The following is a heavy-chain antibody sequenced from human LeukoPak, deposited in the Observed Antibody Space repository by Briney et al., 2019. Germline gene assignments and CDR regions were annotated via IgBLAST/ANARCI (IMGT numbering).Heavy chain of an antibody. CDR3: AKGLLMTTVRDNWFDP. J-gene: IGHJ5*02. Sequence: GGSLRLSCAAAGFTFSSYGMHWVRQAPGKGLEWVAFIRYDGSNKYYADSVKGRFTISRDNSKNTLYLQMNSLRAEDTAVYCCAKGLLMTTVRDNWFDPWGQGTLVTVSS. CDR2: IRYDGSNK. V-gene: IGHV3-30*02. CDR1: GFTFSSYG. D-gene: IGHD4-11*01.